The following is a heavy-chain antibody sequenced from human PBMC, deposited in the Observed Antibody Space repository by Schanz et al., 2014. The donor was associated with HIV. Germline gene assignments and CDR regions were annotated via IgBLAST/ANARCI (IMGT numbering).Heavy chain of an antibody. Sequence: QVQLVQSGPEVKKPGASVKVSCKASGYTFTSYGVSWVRQAPGQGLEWMGGFIPIFGTTNYAQKFQGRVTITADESTSTTYLELSSLRSEDTAVYYCASQYSNYDSSRRYHWYFDLWGRGTLVTVSS. CDR3: ASQYSNYDSSRRYHWYFDL. CDR2: FIPIFGTT. V-gene: IGHV1-69*13. D-gene: IGHD4-4*01. CDR1: GYTFTSYG. J-gene: IGHJ2*01.